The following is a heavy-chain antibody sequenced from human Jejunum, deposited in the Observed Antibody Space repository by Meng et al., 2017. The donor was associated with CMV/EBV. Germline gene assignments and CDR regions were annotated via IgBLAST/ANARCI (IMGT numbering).Heavy chain of an antibody. CDR3: GRVNGDYYYAMDV. V-gene: IGHV4-59*01. CDR2: IYSSGST. CDR1: GASINDYY. D-gene: IGHD4-17*01. Sequence: NVSGASINDYYWGWIRQPPGKGPEWIGYIYSSGSTTYNPSLTSQVTVSLDRSKKHFSLTVRSVTAADTAVYYCGRVNGDYYYAMDVWGHGTTVTVSS. J-gene: IGHJ6*02.